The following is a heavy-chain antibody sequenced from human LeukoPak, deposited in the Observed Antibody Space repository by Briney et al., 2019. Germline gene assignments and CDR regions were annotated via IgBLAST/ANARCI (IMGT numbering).Heavy chain of an antibody. CDR1: GGSISSYY. Sequence: SQTLSLTCTVSGGSISSYYWSWIRQPPGKGLEWIGYIYYSGSTHYNPSLRGRVTISVDTSKNQFSLKLSSVTAADTAVFYCARVVGDSSSWGPRWFDPWGQGTLVTVSS. J-gene: IGHJ5*02. V-gene: IGHV4-59*01. CDR3: ARVVGDSSSWGPRWFDP. CDR2: IYYSGST. D-gene: IGHD6-13*01.